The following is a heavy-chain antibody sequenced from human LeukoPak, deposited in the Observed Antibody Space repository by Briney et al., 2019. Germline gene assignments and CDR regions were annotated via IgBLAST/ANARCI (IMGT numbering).Heavy chain of an antibody. CDR1: GGSFSGYY. V-gene: IGHV4-34*01. D-gene: IGHD1-7*01. J-gene: IGHJ4*02. CDR3: ASSTGTTSEALSGLNY. CDR2: INHSGST. Sequence: SETLSLTCAVYGGSFSGYYWSWIRQPPGKGLEWIGEINHSGSTNYNPSLKSRVTISVDTSKNQFSLKLSSVTAADAAVYYCASSTGTTSEALSGLNYWGQGTLVTASS.